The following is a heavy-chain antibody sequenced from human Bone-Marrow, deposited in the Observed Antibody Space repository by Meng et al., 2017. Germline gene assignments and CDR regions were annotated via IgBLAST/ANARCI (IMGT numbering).Heavy chain of an antibody. J-gene: IGHJ4*02. D-gene: IGHD2-21*02. Sequence: ASVKVSCKASGYTFTGYYMHWVRQAPGQGLEWMGRINPNSGGTNYAQKFQGRVTMTRDTSISTAYMELSTLRSDDTAVYYCARECGGDCDYGGALDYWGQGTLVTVSS. CDR3: ARECGGDCDYGGALDY. CDR2: INPNSGGT. CDR1: GYTFTGYY. V-gene: IGHV1-2*06.